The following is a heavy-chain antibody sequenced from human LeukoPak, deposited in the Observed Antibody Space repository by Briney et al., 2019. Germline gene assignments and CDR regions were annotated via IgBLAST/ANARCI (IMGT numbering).Heavy chain of an antibody. CDR1: GISFSGFS. Sequence: GGSLRLSCAASGISFSGFSTNWVRQAPGKGLEWVGRIKSKTDGGTTDYAAPVKGRFTISRDDSKNTLYLQMNSLKTEDTAVYYCTTDHGGDSSSCPGCDYWGQGTLVTVSS. D-gene: IGHD6-13*01. CDR2: IKSKTDGGTT. CDR3: TTDHGGDSSSCPGCDY. J-gene: IGHJ4*02. V-gene: IGHV3-15*01.